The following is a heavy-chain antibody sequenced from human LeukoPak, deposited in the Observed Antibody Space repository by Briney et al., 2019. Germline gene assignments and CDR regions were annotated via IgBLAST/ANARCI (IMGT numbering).Heavy chain of an antibody. D-gene: IGHD6-13*01. V-gene: IGHV2-5*01. Sequence: SGPTLVNPTQTLTLTCTFSGFSLTGGVGVGWIRQPPGKALEWLAVIYSTEEKRYSPSLRSRLAITKGTSKDQIVLTMTNMDPVDTATYYCAHRRAAARPIYFNYWGQGILVTVSS. CDR3: AHRRAAARPIYFNY. J-gene: IGHJ4*02. CDR1: GFSLTGGVG. CDR2: IYSTEEK.